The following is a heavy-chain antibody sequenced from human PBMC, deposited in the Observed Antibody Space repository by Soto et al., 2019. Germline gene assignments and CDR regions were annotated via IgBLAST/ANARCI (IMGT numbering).Heavy chain of an antibody. CDR1: GYTFTGYY. D-gene: IGHD3-3*01. Sequence: ASVKVSCKASGYTFTGYYVHWVRQAPGQGLEWMGWINPNSGGTNYAQKFQGWVTMTRDTSISTAYMELSRLRSDDTAVYYCARKAGVLRFLEWPRHDAFDIWGQGTMVTRLL. J-gene: IGHJ3*02. CDR2: INPNSGGT. V-gene: IGHV1-2*04. CDR3: ARKAGVLRFLEWPRHDAFDI.